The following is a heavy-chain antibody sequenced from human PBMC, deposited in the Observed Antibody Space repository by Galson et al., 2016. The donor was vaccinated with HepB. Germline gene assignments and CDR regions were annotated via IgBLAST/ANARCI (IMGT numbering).Heavy chain of an antibody. CDR3: AKCDTTVTDCNIFDS. CDR1: GFTLSSYG. V-gene: IGHV3-30*18. J-gene: IGHJ5*01. CDR2: ISYDGSNK. D-gene: IGHD4-11*01. Sequence: SLRLSCAASGFTLSSYGMHWVRQAPGKGLEWVAVISYDGSNKYYADSVKGRFTISRDNSKHTLYLQMISLRAEDTAMYYCAKCDTTVTDCNIFDSWGQGTLVIVSS.